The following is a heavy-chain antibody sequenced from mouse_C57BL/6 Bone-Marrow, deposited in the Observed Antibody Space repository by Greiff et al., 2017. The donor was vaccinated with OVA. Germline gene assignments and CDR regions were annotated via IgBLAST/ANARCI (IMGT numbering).Heavy chain of an antibody. J-gene: IGHJ3*01. V-gene: IGHV1-54*01. CDR2: INPGSGGT. D-gene: IGHD1-1*01. CDR3: ARGGHYYGSSYRFAY. CDR1: GYAFTNYL. Sequence: VQLQQSGAELVRPGTSVKVSCKASGYAFTNYLIEWVKQRPGQGLEWIGVINPGSGGTKNNEKFKGKATLTADKSSSTAYMQLSSLTSADTAVSFCARGGHYYGSSYRFAYWGQGTLVTVSA.